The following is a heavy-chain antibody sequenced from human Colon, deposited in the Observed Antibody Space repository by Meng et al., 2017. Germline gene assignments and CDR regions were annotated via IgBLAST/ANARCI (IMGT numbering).Heavy chain of an antibody. J-gene: IGHJ4*02. Sequence: QVHLQESGPGLVRPSATLSLTCTVSGGSVSSGSYYWSWIRQPPGKGLEWIGYIYYSGRTNYNPSLKSRVTISVDTSKNQFSLKLSSVTAADTAVYYCARGASDYDFDYWGQGTLVTVSS. V-gene: IGHV4-61*01. CDR3: ARGASDYDFDY. CDR1: GGSVSSGSYY. D-gene: IGHD3-22*01. CDR2: IYYSGRT.